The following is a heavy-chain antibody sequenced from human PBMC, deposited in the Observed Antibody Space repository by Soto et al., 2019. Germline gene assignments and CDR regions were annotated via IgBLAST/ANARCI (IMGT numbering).Heavy chain of an antibody. Sequence: AGSLRLSCAASGFTFSSYAMSWVRQAPGKGLEWVSATSGSGGSTYYADSVKGRLTISRDNSKNPLYLQMNSLGAEDTAVYYCAKGLYYDVWRGYQDAFDIWGQGTMVTVSS. V-gene: IGHV3-23*01. CDR3: AKGLYYDVWRGYQDAFDI. CDR2: TSGSGGST. J-gene: IGHJ3*02. CDR1: GFTFSSYA. D-gene: IGHD3-3*01.